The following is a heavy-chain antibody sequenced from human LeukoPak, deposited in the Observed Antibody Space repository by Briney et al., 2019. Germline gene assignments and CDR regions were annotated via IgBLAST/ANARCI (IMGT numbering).Heavy chain of an antibody. D-gene: IGHD5-18*01. CDR3: AKSRQDTDMINYYFDY. CDR2: ISGSGVSE. V-gene: IGHV3-23*01. CDR1: GFTFSNFA. J-gene: IGHJ4*02. Sequence: PGGSLRLSCAGSGFTFSNFAMSWVRQAPGKGLEGVSAISGSGVSEYYRDSVKGRLTISRDNSTTTLLLQMNSLTAEDTAVYYCAKSRQDTDMINYYFDYWGQGTLVTVSS.